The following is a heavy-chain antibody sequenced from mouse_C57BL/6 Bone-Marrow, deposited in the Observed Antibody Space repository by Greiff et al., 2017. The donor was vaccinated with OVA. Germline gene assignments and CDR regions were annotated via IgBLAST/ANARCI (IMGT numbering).Heavy chain of an antibody. CDR3: ANYYGSRGDYFDY. V-gene: IGHV3-6*01. J-gene: IGHJ2*01. D-gene: IGHD1-1*01. CDR2: ISYDGSN. Sequence: EVKLVESGPGLVKPSQSLSLTCSVTGYSITSGYYWNWIRQFPGNKLEWMGYISYDGSNNYNPSLKNRISITRDTSKNQFFLKLNSVTTEDTATYYCANYYGSRGDYFDYWGQGTTLTVSS. CDR1: GYSITSGYY.